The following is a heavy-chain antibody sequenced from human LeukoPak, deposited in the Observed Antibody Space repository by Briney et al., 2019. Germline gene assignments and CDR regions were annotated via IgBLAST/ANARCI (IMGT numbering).Heavy chain of an antibody. CDR3: ARTVNDILTGYYRHGMDV. J-gene: IGHJ6*02. CDR2: IYSGGST. Sequence: GGSLRLSCAASGFTVSSNYMSWVRQAPGKGLEWVSVIYSGGSTYYADSVKGRFTIARDNSKNTLYLQMNSLRAEDTAIYYCARTVNDILTGYYRHGMDVWGQGTTVTVSS. D-gene: IGHD3-9*01. CDR1: GFTVSSNY. V-gene: IGHV3-66*01.